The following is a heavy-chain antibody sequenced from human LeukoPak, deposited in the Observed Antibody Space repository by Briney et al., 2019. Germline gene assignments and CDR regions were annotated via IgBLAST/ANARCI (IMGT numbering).Heavy chain of an antibody. CDR1: GYTFTSYG. J-gene: IGHJ3*02. V-gene: IGHV1-18*01. Sequence: GASVKVSCKASGYTFTSYGISWVRQAPGQGLEWMGWISAYNGNTNYAQKLQGRVTMTTDTSTSTAYMELRSLKSDDTAVYYCARDSVVGATTRAFDIWGQGTMVTVSS. D-gene: IGHD1-26*01. CDR3: ARDSVVGATTRAFDI. CDR2: ISAYNGNT.